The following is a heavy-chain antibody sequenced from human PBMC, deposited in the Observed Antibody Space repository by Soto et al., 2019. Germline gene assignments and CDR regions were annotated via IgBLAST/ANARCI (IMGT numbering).Heavy chain of an antibody. Sequence: QVQLVQSGAEVKKPGASVKVSCKVSGYTLTELSIHWVRQVPGKGLELMRGFDPENGETINAQKFKGRGTMTNDTCTDTGYMGLRIMRADDRTMHYCETLYLWVRGTLVSVS. D-gene: IGHD3-10*01. J-gene: IGHJ4*02. CDR2: FDPENGET. V-gene: IGHV1-24*01. CDR3: ETLYL. CDR1: GYTLTELS.